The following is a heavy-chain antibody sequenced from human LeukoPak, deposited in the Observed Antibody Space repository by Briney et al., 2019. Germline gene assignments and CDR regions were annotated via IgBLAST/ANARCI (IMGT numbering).Heavy chain of an antibody. D-gene: IGHD4-23*01. CDR2: IYISGST. CDR3: ARGPMVVTHFDY. Sequence: PSETLSLTCTVSGRSITGYYWSWIRQPAGKGLEWIGRIYISGSTNYNPSLKSRVTISVDTSKNQFSLKLSSVTAADTAVYYCARGPMVVTHFDYWGQGTLVTVSS. V-gene: IGHV4-4*07. J-gene: IGHJ4*02. CDR1: GRSITGYY.